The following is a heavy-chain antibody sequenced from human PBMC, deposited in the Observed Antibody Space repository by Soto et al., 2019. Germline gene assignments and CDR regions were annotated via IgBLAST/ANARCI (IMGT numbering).Heavy chain of an antibody. CDR1: GGSISSGGYY. CDR2: IYYSGST. D-gene: IGHD3-10*01. CDR3: ARELVGGSGSYYNYFDY. J-gene: IGHJ4*02. Sequence: SETLSLTCTVSGGSISSGGYYWSWIRQHPGKGLEWIGYIYYSGSTYYNPSHKSRVTISVDTSKNQFSLKLSSVAAADTAVYYCARELVGGSGSYYNYFDYWGQGTLVTVSS. V-gene: IGHV4-31*03.